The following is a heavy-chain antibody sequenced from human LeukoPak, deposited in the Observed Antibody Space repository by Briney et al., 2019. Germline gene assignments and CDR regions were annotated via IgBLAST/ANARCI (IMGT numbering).Heavy chain of an antibody. V-gene: IGHV4-4*07. D-gene: IGHD5-24*01. CDR2: IYTSGST. CDR1: GGSISRYY. Sequence: SETLSLTCTVSGGSISRYYWSWIRQPARKGLEWIGRIYTSGSTNYNPSLKSRVTMSVDTSKNQCSLKLSSVTAADTAVYYCARESIDGMAVAFDIWGQGTMVNVSS. CDR3: ARESIDGMAVAFDI. J-gene: IGHJ3*02.